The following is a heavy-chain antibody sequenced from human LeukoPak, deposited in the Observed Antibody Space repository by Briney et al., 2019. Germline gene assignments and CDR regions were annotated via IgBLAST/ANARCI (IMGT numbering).Heavy chain of an antibody. CDR3: AKSSTSSWYNPRQYYYYGMDV. V-gene: IGHV3-23*01. CDR1: GFTFSSYA. Sequence: GGSLRLSCAASGFTFSSYAMSWVRQAPGKGLEWVSAISGSGGSTYYADSVKGRFTISRDNSKNTLYLQMNSLRAEDTAVYYCAKSSTSSWYNPRQYYYYGMDVWGQGTTVTVSS. CDR2: ISGSGGST. J-gene: IGHJ6*02. D-gene: IGHD6-13*01.